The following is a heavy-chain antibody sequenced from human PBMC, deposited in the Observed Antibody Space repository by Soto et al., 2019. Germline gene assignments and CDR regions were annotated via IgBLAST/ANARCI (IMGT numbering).Heavy chain of an antibody. V-gene: IGHV3-33*01. CDR3: ARDKAVRYYYYGMDV. J-gene: IGHJ6*02. CDR2: IWYDGSNK. CDR1: GFTFISYG. Sequence: PGGSLRLSCAASGFTFISYGMHWVRQAPGKGLEWVAVIWYDGSNKYYADSVKGRFTISRDNSKNTLYLQMNSLRAEDTAVYYCARDKAVRYYYYGMDVWGQGTTVTVSS. D-gene: IGHD4-4*01.